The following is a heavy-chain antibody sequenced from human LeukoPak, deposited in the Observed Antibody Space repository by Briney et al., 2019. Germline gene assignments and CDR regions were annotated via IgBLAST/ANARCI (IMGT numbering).Heavy chain of an antibody. CDR1: GFTFSRYD. Sequence: PGGSLRLPCAASGFTFSRYDMNWVRQAPGKGLEWVSYISSSGSSMYYADSVKGRFTISRDNAKNSLYLQMNSLRAEDTAVYYCARVLGLVRGWGQGTLVTVSS. D-gene: IGHD1-26*01. CDR3: ARVLGLVRG. V-gene: IGHV3-48*03. CDR2: ISSSGSSM. J-gene: IGHJ4*02.